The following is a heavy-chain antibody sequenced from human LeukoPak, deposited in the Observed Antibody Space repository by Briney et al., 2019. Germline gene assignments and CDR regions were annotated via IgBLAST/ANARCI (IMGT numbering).Heavy chain of an antibody. J-gene: IGHJ5*02. CDR2: IIPIFGTA. D-gene: IGHD6-13*01. V-gene: IGHV1-69*13. CDR1: GGTFSSYA. CDR3: ARAEQQLVGFDP. Sequence: SVKVSCKASGGTFSSYAISWVRQAPGQGLEWMGGIIPIFGTANYAQKFQGRVTITADESTSTAYMELRSLRSDDTAVYYCARAEQQLVGFDPWGQGTLVTVSS.